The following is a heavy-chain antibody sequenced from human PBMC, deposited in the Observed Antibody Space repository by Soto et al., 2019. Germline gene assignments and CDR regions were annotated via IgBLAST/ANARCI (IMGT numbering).Heavy chain of an antibody. CDR3: AGSSEPYGSMVSYDYYGMDV. CDR2: ISSSSSNI. D-gene: IGHD5-18*01. J-gene: IGHJ6*02. CDR1: GFTFSSYS. V-gene: IGHV3-48*02. Sequence: GGSLRLSCAASGFTFSSYSMNWVRQAPGKGLEWVSYISSSSSNIYYADSVKGRFTISRDNAKNSLYLQMNSLRDEDTAVYYCAGSSEPYGSMVSYDYYGMDVWGQGTTVTVSS.